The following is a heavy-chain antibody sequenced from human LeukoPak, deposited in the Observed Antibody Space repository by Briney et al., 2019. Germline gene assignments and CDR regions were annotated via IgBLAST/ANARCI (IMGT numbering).Heavy chain of an antibody. Sequence: ASVKVSCKASGYTFTGYYMHWVRQAPGQGLEWMGWINPNSGGTNYAQKFQGRVTMTRDTSISTAYMELSRLRSDDTAVYYCARPGIAVAGTGVVDAFDIWSQGTMITVSS. V-gene: IGHV1-2*02. CDR1: GYTFTGYY. J-gene: IGHJ3*02. CDR3: ARPGIAVAGTGVVDAFDI. CDR2: INPNSGGT. D-gene: IGHD6-19*01.